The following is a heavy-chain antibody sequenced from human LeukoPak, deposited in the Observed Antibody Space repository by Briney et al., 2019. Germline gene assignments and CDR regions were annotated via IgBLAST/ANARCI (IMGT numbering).Heavy chain of an antibody. CDR3: AKVNGDNTFDY. V-gene: IGHV1-3*04. CDR2: INIGNANT. J-gene: IGHJ4*02. D-gene: IGHD7-27*01. Sequence: GASVKVSCKASGYTFTSYAMHWVRQAPGQRLEWMGWINIGNANTKYSQKFQSRVTITRDTSASIAYMELSSLRSEDTAVYYCAKVNGDNTFDYWGQGTLVTVSS. CDR1: GYTFTSYA.